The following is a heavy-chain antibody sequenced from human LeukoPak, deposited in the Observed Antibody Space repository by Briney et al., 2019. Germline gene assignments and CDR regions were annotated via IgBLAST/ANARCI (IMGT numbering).Heavy chain of an antibody. D-gene: IGHD1-26*01. CDR2: IDPSDSYT. CDR3: ARHFLGELPDMDV. V-gene: IGHV5-10-1*01. Sequence: GESLRISCKSSGSSFTSCWISWVRQMPGKGLEWMGRIDPSDSYTKYSPSFQGHVTISGDESISTAYLQWSSLKASDTAMYYCARHFLGELPDMDVWGQGTTVTVSS. CDR1: GSSFTSCW. J-gene: IGHJ6*02.